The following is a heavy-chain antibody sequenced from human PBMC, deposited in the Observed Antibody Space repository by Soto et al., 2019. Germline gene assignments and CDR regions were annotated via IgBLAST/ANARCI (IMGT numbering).Heavy chain of an antibody. CDR3: ARVPIPYYYDSSGYYYFDY. D-gene: IGHD3-22*01. CDR1: GVSFSSYS. CDR2: ISSSSSTI. V-gene: IGHV3-48*02. J-gene: IGHJ4*02. Sequence: VGSLRLSCAASGVSFSSYSMNWVRQAPGKGLEWVSYISSSSSTIYYADSVKGRFTISRDNAKNSLYLQMNSLRDEDTAVYYCARVPIPYYYDSSGYYYFDYWGQGTLVTVSS.